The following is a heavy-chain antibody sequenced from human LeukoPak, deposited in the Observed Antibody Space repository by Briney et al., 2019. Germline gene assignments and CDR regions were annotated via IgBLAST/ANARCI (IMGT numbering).Heavy chain of an antibody. CDR1: GFTVSSHD. J-gene: IGHJ4*02. V-gene: IGHV3-53*04. CDR3: ATPYRNIVVVPAAIGVPGY. CDR2: IYMGGNT. D-gene: IGHD2-2*01. Sequence: GGSLRLSCAASGFTVSSHDMSWVRQAPGKGLEWVSVIYMGGNTYYADSVKGRFTISRHTSKNTLYLQMNSLRAEDTAVYFCATPYRNIVVVPAAIGVPGYWGQGTLVTVSS.